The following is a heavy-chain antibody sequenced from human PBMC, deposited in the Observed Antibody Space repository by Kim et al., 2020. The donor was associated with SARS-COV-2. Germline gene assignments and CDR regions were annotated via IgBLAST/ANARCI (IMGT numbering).Heavy chain of an antibody. V-gene: IGHV3-21*01. Sequence: ADAGKGRFTTSRDNAKNSLYLQLNSLRAEDTAVYYCARDRGVTAMAPFDYWGQGTLVTVSS. CDR3: ARDRGVTAMAPFDY. J-gene: IGHJ4*02. D-gene: IGHD5-18*01.